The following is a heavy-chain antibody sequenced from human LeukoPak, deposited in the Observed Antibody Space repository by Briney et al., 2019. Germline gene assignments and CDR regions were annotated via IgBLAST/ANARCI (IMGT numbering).Heavy chain of an antibody. CDR2: WFDGSNK. CDR3: AKDRDYGDYGTNWFDP. V-gene: IGHV3-33*06. J-gene: IGHJ5*02. Sequence: WFDGSNKHYADSVKGRFTISRDNSKNTLYLQMNSLRAEDTAVYYCAKDRDYGDYGTNWFDPWGQGTLVTVSS. D-gene: IGHD4-17*01.